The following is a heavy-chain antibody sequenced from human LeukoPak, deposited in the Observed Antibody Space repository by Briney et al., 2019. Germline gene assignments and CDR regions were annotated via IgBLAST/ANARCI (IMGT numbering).Heavy chain of an antibody. Sequence: GGSLRLSCAASGFTFSSYSMNWVRQAPGKGLEWVAVISYDGSNKYYADSVKGRFTISRDNSKNTLYLQMNSLRAEDTAVYYCAREQFLEWLLDFDYWGQGTLVTVSS. CDR2: ISYDGSNK. J-gene: IGHJ4*02. V-gene: IGHV3-30*03. D-gene: IGHD3-3*01. CDR1: GFTFSSYS. CDR3: AREQFLEWLLDFDY.